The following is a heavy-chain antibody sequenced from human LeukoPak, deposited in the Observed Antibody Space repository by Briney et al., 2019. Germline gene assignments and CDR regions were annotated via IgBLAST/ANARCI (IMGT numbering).Heavy chain of an antibody. Sequence: GASVKVSCKASGYTFTSYDINWVRQATGQGLEWMGWMNPNSGNTGYAQKFQGRVTMTRDTSTSTVYMELSSLRSEDTAVYYCARGQISPRSPFYYWGQGTLVTVSS. D-gene: IGHD4-17*01. CDR1: GYTFTSYD. CDR2: MNPNSGNT. CDR3: ARGQISPRSPFYY. J-gene: IGHJ4*02. V-gene: IGHV1-8*01.